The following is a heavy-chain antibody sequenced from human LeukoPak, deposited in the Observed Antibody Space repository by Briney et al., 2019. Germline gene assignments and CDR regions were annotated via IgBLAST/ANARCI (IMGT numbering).Heavy chain of an antibody. CDR1: GFTFSSYA. J-gene: IGHJ6*03. D-gene: IGHD2-2*02. CDR2: ISGSGGST. V-gene: IGHV3-23*01. CDR3: AKDGWDIVVVPAAIKDYYYYYYMDV. Sequence: GGSLRLSCAASGFTFSSYAMSWVRQAPGKGLEWVSAISGSGGSTYYADSLKGRFSISRDNSKNTLSLQMSSLRAEDTAVYYCAKDGWDIVVVPAAIKDYYYYYYMDVWGKGTTVTVSS.